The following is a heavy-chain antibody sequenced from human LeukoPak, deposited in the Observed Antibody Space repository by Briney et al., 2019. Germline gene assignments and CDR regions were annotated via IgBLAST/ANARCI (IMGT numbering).Heavy chain of an antibody. J-gene: IGHJ4*01. CDR1: GGPINSYY. CDR2: IYSSGSA. D-gene: IGHD3-22*01. Sequence: SETLSLTCTVSGGPINSYYWSWIRQPPGKGLEWIGYIYSSGSANYNPSLKSRVIISGDTSKNQISLNLTSVTAADTAVYFCARHRDYYDTWGHGTLVTVSS. V-gene: IGHV4-59*08. CDR3: ARHRDYYDT.